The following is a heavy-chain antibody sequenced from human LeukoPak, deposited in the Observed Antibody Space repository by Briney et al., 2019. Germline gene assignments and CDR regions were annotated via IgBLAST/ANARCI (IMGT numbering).Heavy chain of an antibody. Sequence: GGSLRLSCAASGFTFSSYAMSWVRQAPGKGLEWVSCIDPDGSDIRYADPVKGRFSISRDNARNMVSLQMNSLTVEDTAMYFCSTSLNLPGYWGQGTLVIVSS. V-gene: IGHV3-74*01. CDR2: IDPDGSDI. CDR1: GFTFSSYA. D-gene: IGHD4/OR15-4a*01. CDR3: STSLNLPGY. J-gene: IGHJ4*02.